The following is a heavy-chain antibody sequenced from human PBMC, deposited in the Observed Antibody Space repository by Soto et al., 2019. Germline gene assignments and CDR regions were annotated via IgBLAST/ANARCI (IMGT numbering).Heavy chain of an antibody. V-gene: IGHV3-7*01. CDR2: MNEDGSQK. CDR3: ASEKARRFDY. J-gene: IGHJ4*02. Sequence: EVQLVESGGGLVQAGGSLRLSCVVSGFSFRDYWMTWVRLAPGKGLEWVANMNEDGSQKHYMDSVEGRFTIARDNAKNSEYLQMNRLRPDDTAIYYCASEKARRFDYWAQGDHVSVSS. CDR1: GFSFRDYW.